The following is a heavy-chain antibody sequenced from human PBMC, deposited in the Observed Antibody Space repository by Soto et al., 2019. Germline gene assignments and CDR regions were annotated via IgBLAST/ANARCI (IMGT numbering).Heavy chain of an antibody. D-gene: IGHD3-22*01. CDR1: GYTFTSYG. CDR2: ISAYNGNT. Sequence: ASVKVSCKASGYTFTSYGISWVRQAPGQGLEWMGWISAYNGNTNYAQKLQGRVTMTTDTSTSTAYMELRSLRSGDTAVYYCARDLPRFTYDYDSSGYYFDYWGQGTMVTVYS. V-gene: IGHV1-18*04. CDR3: ARDLPRFTYDYDSSGYYFDY. J-gene: IGHJ4*02.